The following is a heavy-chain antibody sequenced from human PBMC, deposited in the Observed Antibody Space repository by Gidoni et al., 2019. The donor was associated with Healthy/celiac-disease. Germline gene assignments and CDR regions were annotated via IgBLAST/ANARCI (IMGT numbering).Heavy chain of an antibody. CDR2: FEPEDGET. CDR3: ATLTMVRGVIYS. D-gene: IGHD3-10*01. V-gene: IGHV1-24*01. CDR1: GYPLAELS. J-gene: IGHJ4*02. Sequence: QVQLVQPGAEVQKPGASVKFSCKVSGYPLAELSMHWVRQAPGKGLEWMGGFEPEDGETIYAKKFLGRVTMTEDTSTDTAYMGLSSLRSEDTAVYYCATLTMVRGVIYSWGQGTLVTVSS.